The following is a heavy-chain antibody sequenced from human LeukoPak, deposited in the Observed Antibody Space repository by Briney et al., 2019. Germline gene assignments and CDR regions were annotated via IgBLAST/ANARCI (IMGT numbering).Heavy chain of an antibody. CDR3: ASLIEPPPWPAYHYGMDV. CDR1: GFTFSSYA. CDR2: ISYDGSNK. J-gene: IGHJ6*02. V-gene: IGHV3-30-3*01. D-gene: IGHD3-16*02. Sequence: GRSLRLSCAASGFTFSSYAMHWVRQAPGKGLEWVAVISYDGSNKYYADSVKGRFTISRDNSKNTLYLQMNSLRAEDTAVYYCASLIEPPPWPAYHYGMDVWGQGTTVTVSS.